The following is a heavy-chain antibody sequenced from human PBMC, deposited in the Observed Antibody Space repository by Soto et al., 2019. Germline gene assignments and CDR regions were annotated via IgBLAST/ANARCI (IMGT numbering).Heavy chain of an antibody. J-gene: IGHJ4*02. CDR1: GGTFSSYA. Sequence: QVQLVQSGAEVKKPGSSVKVSCKASGGTFSSYAISWLRQAAGQGLEWMGGIIPISGTANYAQKFQGRVTITADESTSTAYMELSSLRSEDTAVYYCARARFAMATVTSPHFDYWGQGTLVTVAS. V-gene: IGHV1-69*01. CDR2: IIPISGTA. CDR3: ARARFAMATVTSPHFDY. D-gene: IGHD4-17*01.